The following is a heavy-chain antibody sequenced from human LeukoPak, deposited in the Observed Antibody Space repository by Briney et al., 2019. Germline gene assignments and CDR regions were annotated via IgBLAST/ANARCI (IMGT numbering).Heavy chain of an antibody. D-gene: IGHD1-1*01. CDR3: ARLEEGTRVQEP. J-gene: IGHJ5*02. CDR2: IYYSGST. Sequence: PSETLSLTCTVSGGSISSSSYYWAWIGQPPGRGREWIGSIYYSGSTYFNPSLKSRVTISVDTSKNQFSLKLSSVTAADTAVYYCARLEEGTRVQEPWGQGTLVTVSS. CDR1: GGSISSSSYY. V-gene: IGHV4-39*01.